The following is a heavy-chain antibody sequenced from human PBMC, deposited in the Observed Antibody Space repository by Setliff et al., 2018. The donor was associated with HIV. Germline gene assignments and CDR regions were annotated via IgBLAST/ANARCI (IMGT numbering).Heavy chain of an antibody. D-gene: IGHD6-19*01. J-gene: IGHJ4*02. Sequence: SETLSLTCTVSGGSLSSTTYYWGWIRQPPGKGLEWIGIIDYSGNTYYNPSLKSRITISVDTSKNQFSLKLSSVTAADTAVYYCATGITVAPDYWGQGSLVTVSS. V-gene: IGHV4-39*07. CDR1: GGSLSSTTYY. CDR3: ATGITVAPDY. CDR2: IDYSGNT.